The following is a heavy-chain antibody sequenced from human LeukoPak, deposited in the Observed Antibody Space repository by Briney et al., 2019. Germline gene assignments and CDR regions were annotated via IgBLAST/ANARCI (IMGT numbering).Heavy chain of an antibody. J-gene: IGHJ5*02. Sequence: ASVTVSCTASGHSFNEYDSNWVRKAPGQELEWMGWIKPSNGVTNYAPKFQGRVTMTRDTSIGTAYMEMKRLKSDDTALYYCARGADPYCGAGCYFNYFDTWGQGTLVTVSS. V-gene: IGHV1-2*02. D-gene: IGHD2-21*02. CDR1: GHSFNEYD. CDR2: IKPSNGVT. CDR3: ARGADPYCGAGCYFNYFDT.